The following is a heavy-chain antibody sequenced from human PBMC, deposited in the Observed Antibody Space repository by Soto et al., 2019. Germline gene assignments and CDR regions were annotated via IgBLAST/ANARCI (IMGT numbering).Heavy chain of an antibody. V-gene: IGHV4-30-2*01. CDR2: IYHSGST. J-gene: IGHJ4*02. CDR3: ARGTMVTWDY. Sequence: SETLSLTCAVSGGSISSGGYSWSWIRQPPGKGLEWIGYIYHSGSTYYNPSLKSRVTISVDRSKNQFSLKLSSVTAADTAVYYCARGTMVTWDYWGQGTLVTVSS. CDR1: GGSISSGGYS. D-gene: IGHD5-18*01.